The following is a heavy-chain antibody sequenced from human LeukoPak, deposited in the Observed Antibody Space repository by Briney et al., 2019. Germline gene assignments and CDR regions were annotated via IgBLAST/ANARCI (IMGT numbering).Heavy chain of an antibody. Sequence: ASVKLSCTASGYTFSNYNIHWLRQAPGQGLEWMGIVNPSGDSTNYAHNFQGIVTMTGDTSTSTVYMELSSLRSEDTAVYYCARKWIFSSGYYYFDYWGRGTLVSVFS. CDR1: GYTFSNYN. CDR2: VNPSGDST. J-gene: IGHJ4*02. CDR3: ARKWIFSSGYYYFDY. V-gene: IGHV1-46*01. D-gene: IGHD3-22*01.